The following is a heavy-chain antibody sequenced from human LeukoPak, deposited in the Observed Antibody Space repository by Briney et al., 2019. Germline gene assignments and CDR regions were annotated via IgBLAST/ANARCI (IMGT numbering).Heavy chain of an antibody. J-gene: IGHJ4*02. CDR2: ISGSGGNT. Sequence: GGSLRLSCAASGFTFSSYAMSWVRQAPGKGLGWVSEISGSGGNTYYADSVKGRFTISRDKSKNTLYLQMNSLRAEDTPVYYCAKGIKYVVVPADHFDYWGQGTLVTVSS. D-gene: IGHD2-2*01. V-gene: IGHV3-23*01. CDR1: GFTFSSYA. CDR3: AKGIKYVVVPADHFDY.